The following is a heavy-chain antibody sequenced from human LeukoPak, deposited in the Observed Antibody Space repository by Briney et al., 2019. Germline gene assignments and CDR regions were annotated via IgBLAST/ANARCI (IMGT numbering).Heavy chain of an antibody. V-gene: IGHV3-23*01. CDR1: GFTFSSYS. CDR2: IDTSGLIT. Sequence: GGSLRLSCAASGFTFSSYSMNWVRQAPGKGLEWVSAIDTSGLITFYADSVKGRFTVSRDNYQSTLFLQINSLRADDAALYYCVKGATWGGFDYWGRGTLVTVSS. CDR3: VKGATWGGFDY. J-gene: IGHJ4*02. D-gene: IGHD3-16*01.